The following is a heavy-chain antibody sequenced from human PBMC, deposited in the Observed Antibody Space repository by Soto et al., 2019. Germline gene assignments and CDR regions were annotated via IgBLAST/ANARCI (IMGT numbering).Heavy chain of an antibody. V-gene: IGHV1-24*01. J-gene: IGHJ4*02. CDR2: FDPEDGET. CDR1: GYTLTELS. D-gene: IGHD3-22*01. CDR3: ATERSRHSDSSGYYYGYFDY. Sequence: GASVKVSCKVSGYTLTELSMHWVRQAPGKGLEWMGGFDPEDGETIYAQKFQGRVTMTEDTSTDTAYMELSSLRSEDTAVYYCATERSRHSDSSGYYYGYFDYWGQGTLVTV.